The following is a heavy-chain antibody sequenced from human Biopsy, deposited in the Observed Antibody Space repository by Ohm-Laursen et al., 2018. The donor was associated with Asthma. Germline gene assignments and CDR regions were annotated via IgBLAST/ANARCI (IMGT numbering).Heavy chain of an antibody. J-gene: IGHJ6*02. V-gene: IGHV1-18*01. CDR2: ISVYNGNT. CDR1: GYTFNSAG. CDR3: ARAVDYSHYYGIDV. D-gene: IGHD3-10*01. Sequence: GSSVKVPCKTSGYTFNSAGITWVRQAPGQGLEWMGWISVYNGNTKVAQKLQDRVTMITDTSTSTAYMELRSLRSDDTAVYFCARAVDYSHYYGIDVWSQGTTVTVS.